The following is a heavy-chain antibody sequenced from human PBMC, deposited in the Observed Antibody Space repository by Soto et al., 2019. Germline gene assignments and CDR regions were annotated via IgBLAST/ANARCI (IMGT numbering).Heavy chain of an antibody. Sequence: GASVKVSCKVSGYTLTELSMHWVRQAPGKGLEWMGGFDPEDGETIYAQKFQGRVTMTEDTSTDTAYMELSSLRSEDTAVYYCATAQNVLRFLEWLLPSFDYWGQGTLVTVS. V-gene: IGHV1-24*01. J-gene: IGHJ4*02. D-gene: IGHD3-3*01. CDR1: GYTLTELS. CDR3: ATAQNVLRFLEWLLPSFDY. CDR2: FDPEDGET.